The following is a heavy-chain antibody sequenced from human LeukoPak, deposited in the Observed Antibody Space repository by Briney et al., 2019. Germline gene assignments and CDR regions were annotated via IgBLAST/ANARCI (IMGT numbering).Heavy chain of an antibody. D-gene: IGHD2-2*02. Sequence: ASVKVSCKASGYTFTSYYMHWVRQAPGQGLEWMGIINPSGGSTSYAQKFQGRVTMTRDMSTSTVYMELSNLRSEDTAVYYCAREVALVVPAAIRYFDYWGQGTLVTVSS. CDR2: INPSGGST. CDR3: AREVALVVPAAIRYFDY. V-gene: IGHV1-46*01. J-gene: IGHJ4*02. CDR1: GYTFTSYY.